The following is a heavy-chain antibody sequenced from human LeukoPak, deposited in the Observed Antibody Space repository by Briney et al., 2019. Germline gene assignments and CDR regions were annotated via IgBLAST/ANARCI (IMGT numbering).Heavy chain of an antibody. Sequence: GGSLRLSCAASGFTFSSYWMHWVRRAPGKGLVWVSLITRDGTGTSYADSVKGRFTISRDDAKNTLYLQMSSLRAEDTAVYYCARDLGHSGYDLYDYWGQGTLVTVSS. CDR2: ITRDGTGT. D-gene: IGHD5-12*01. CDR1: GFTFSSYW. J-gene: IGHJ4*02. V-gene: IGHV3-74*01. CDR3: ARDLGHSGYDLYDY.